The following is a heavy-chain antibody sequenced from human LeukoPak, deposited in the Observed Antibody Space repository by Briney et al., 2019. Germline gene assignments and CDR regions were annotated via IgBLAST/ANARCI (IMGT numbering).Heavy chain of an antibody. CDR1: GGSISSSSYY. Sequence: SETLSLTCTVSGGSISSSSYYWGWIRQPPGKGLEWIGSIYYSGSTYYNPSLKSRVTISVDTSKNQFSLKLSSVTAADTAVYYCARGHGGSYYFDYWGQGTLITVSS. J-gene: IGHJ4*02. V-gene: IGHV4-39*01. D-gene: IGHD1-26*01. CDR3: ARGHGGSYYFDY. CDR2: IYYSGST.